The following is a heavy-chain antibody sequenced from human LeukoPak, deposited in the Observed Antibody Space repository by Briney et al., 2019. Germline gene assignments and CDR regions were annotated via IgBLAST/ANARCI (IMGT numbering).Heavy chain of an antibody. J-gene: IGHJ6*03. CDR2: IYHSGST. D-gene: IGHD5-12*01. CDR3: ARDRGSGYNAFEYYMYV. Sequence: SETLSLTCAVSGYSISSGYYGGWIRQPPGKGLEWIGSIYHSGSTYYNPSLKSRVTISVDTSKNQFSLKLSSVTAADTAVYYCARDRGSGYNAFEYYMYVWGKGTTVTVSS. V-gene: IGHV4-38-2*02. CDR1: GYSISSGYY.